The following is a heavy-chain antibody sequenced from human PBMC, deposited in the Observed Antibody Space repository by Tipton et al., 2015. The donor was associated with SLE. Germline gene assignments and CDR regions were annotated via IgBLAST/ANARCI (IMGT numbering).Heavy chain of an antibody. V-gene: IGHV4-31*03. CDR1: GGSISSGGYY. J-gene: IGHJ5*02. CDR2: IYYSGST. D-gene: IGHD1-26*01. Sequence: TLSLTCTVSGGSISSGGYYWSWIRQHPGKGLEWIGYIYYSGSTYYNPSLKSRVTISVDTSKNQFSLKLSSVTAADTAVYYCAREVKSGRYDWFDPWGQGTLVTVSS. CDR3: AREVKSGRYDWFDP.